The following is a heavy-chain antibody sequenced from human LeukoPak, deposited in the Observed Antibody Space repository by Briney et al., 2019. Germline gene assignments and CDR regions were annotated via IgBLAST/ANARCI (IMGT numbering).Heavy chain of an antibody. D-gene: IGHD3-22*01. CDR1: GYTFTSYG. J-gene: IGHJ3*02. Sequence: ASVKVSCKASGYTFTSYGISWVRQAPGQGLEWMGWISAYNGNTNYAQKLQGRVTMTTDTSTSTAYMELRSLRFDDTAVYYCARWDNYYDTSDAFDIWGQGTTVTVSS. V-gene: IGHV1-18*01. CDR2: ISAYNGNT. CDR3: ARWDNYYDTSDAFDI.